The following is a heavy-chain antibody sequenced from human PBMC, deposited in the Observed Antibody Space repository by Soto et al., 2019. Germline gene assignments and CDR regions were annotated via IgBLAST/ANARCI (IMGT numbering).Heavy chain of an antibody. CDR1: GASVSTGY. CDR3: ARSYYDATGFAVDP. J-gene: IGHJ5*02. Sequence: SETLSLTCTGSGASVSTGYWSWIRQPPGKALEWLGFMYFGGSFSYNPSLTSRVTISVDASKNQFSLKVTSVTAADTAVYYCARSYYDATGFAVDPWGPGTLVTVSS. CDR2: MYFGGSF. V-gene: IGHV4-59*02. D-gene: IGHD3-22*01.